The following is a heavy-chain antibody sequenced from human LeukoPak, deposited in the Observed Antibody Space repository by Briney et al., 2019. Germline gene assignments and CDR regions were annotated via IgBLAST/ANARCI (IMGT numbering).Heavy chain of an antibody. CDR3: ARCRVRSIWGAMRDYGMDV. Sequence: SEALSLTCAVYGGSFSGYYWSWIRQPPGKGLEWIGEINHSGSTNYNPSLKSRVTISVDTSKNQFSLKLSSVTAADTAVYYCARCRVRSIWGAMRDYGMDVWGQGTTVTVSS. CDR2: INHSGST. V-gene: IGHV4-34*01. CDR1: GGSFSGYY. J-gene: IGHJ6*02. D-gene: IGHD3-16*01.